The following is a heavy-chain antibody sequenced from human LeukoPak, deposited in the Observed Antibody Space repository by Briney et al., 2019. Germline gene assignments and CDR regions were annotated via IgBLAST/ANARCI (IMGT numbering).Heavy chain of an antibody. D-gene: IGHD5-18*01. CDR2: MNPNSGNT. CDR1: GYTFTSYD. J-gene: IGHJ5*02. CDR3: ARERRNTEAGIDP. Sequence: ASVKVSCKASGYTFTSYDINWVRQATGRGLEWMGWMNPNSGNTGYAQKFQGRVTMTRNTSISTAYMELSSLRSEDTAVYYCARERRNTEAGIDPWGQGTLVTVSS. V-gene: IGHV1-8*01.